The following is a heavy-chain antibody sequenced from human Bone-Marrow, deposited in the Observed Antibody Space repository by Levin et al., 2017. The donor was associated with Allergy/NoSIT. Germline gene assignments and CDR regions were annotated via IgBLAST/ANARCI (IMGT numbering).Heavy chain of an antibody. CDR1: GFSTYG. J-gene: IGHJ6*02. Sequence: GESLKISCAASGFSTYGMHWVRQAPGKGLEWVAGISYDGSKYYADFVKGRFTISRDNSKNTVSPQMNSLRSEDTAVFYCAKDRSAAAYYYYGMDVWGQGTTVTVSS. D-gene: IGHD2-2*01. CDR3: AKDRSAAAYYYYGMDV. V-gene: IGHV3-30*18. CDR2: ISYDGSK.